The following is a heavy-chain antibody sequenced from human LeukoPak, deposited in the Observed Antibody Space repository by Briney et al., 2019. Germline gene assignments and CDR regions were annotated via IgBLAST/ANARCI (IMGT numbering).Heavy chain of an antibody. J-gene: IGHJ4*02. V-gene: IGHV3-74*01. CDR2: FYSDGSRT. CDR3: ASTATYDILTGYYYFDY. CDR1: GFTLSSYW. Sequence: GGSLRLSCAGSGFTLSSYWMHWVRQAPGKGLVWVSRFYSDGSRTNYADSVKGRFTISRDNAKNSLYLQMNSLRAEDTAVYYCASTATYDILTGYYYFDYWGQGTLVTVSS. D-gene: IGHD3-9*01.